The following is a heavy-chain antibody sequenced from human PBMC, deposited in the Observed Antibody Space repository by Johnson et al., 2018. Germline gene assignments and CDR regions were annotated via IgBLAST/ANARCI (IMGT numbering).Heavy chain of an antibody. CDR2: ITWDGGST. CDR3: ARDNRGSYEY. D-gene: IGHD3-10*01. CDR1: GFTFGDYD. Sequence: VESGGVVVQPGGSLRLSCVASGFTFGDYDMHWVRQVPGKGLEWVSLITWDGGSTFYADSVKGRFTISRENSKSSRYMQMNSLRVEDTAFYYCARDNRGSYEYWGQGTLVTVSS. V-gene: IGHV3-43D*03. J-gene: IGHJ4*02.